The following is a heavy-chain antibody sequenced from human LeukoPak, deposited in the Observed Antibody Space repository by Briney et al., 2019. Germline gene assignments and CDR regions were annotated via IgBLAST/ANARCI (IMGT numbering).Heavy chain of an antibody. J-gene: IGHJ5*02. CDR2: MYYSGST. CDR1: GDSISSGADY. CDR3: ARPYYYDSRIDP. V-gene: IGHV4-30-4*08. Sequence: PSQTLSLTCTVSGDSISSGADYWSWIRQPPGKGLEWIAYMYYSGSTYYNPSLKSRVTMSADTSKNQLSLKLSSVTAADTAVYYCARPYYYDSRIDPWGQGILVTVSS. D-gene: IGHD3-22*01.